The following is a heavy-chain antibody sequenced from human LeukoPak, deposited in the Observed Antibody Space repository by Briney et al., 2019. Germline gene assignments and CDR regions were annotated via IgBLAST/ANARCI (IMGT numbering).Heavy chain of an antibody. D-gene: IGHD3-10*01. CDR3: ARGAYGSYNWFDP. CDR1: GDSVSNNSAA. Sequence: SQTLSLTCAISGDSVSNNSAAWNWIRQSPSRGLEWLGRTYYRSKWYNDYGVSVKSRITINPDTSKNQFSLQLKSVTPDDTAVYYCARGAYGSYNWFDPWGQGALVTVSS. V-gene: IGHV6-1*01. CDR2: TYYRSKWYN. J-gene: IGHJ5*02.